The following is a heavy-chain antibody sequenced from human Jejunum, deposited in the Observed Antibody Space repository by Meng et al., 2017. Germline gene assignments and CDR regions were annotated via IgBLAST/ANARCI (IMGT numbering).Heavy chain of an antibody. CDR3: GRRNTITVSGRVSWYFDL. J-gene: IGHJ2*01. CDR2: INSDGSTT. V-gene: IGHV3-74*01. Sequence: GESLKISCAASGFTLSPYWMHWVRQAPGKGLVWVSRINSDGSTTSYADSVKGRFTISRDNAKNTLYLQMNSLRAEDTAVYYCGRRNTITVSGRVSWYFDLWGRGTLVTVS. D-gene: IGHD6-19*01. CDR1: GFTLSPYW.